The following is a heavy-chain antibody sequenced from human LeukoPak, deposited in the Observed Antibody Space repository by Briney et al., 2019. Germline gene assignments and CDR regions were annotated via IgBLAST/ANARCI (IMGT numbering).Heavy chain of an antibody. CDR1: GGSISSSSCY. CDR3: ARLIIAYWYFDL. J-gene: IGHJ2*01. CDR2: IYYSGST. Sequence: PSETLSLTCTVSGGSISSSSCYWGWTRQPPGKGLEWIGNIYYSGSTYYNPSLKSRATISVDTSKNQFSLKLSSVTAADTAVYYCARLIIAYWYFDLWGRGTLVTVSS. V-gene: IGHV4-39*01. D-gene: IGHD3-16*01.